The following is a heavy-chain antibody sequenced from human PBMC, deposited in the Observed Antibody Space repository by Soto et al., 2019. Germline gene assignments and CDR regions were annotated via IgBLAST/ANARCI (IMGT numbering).Heavy chain of an antibody. CDR3: ARERGEWELRAPPDV. CDR1: RFSFSAYS. D-gene: IGHD1-26*01. Sequence: PGGSLRLSCAASRFSFSAYSMNWVRQAPGMGLEWVSSISTSSSRIYYADSVKGRFTISRDNAKNSLYLQMNSLRADDTAVYYCARERGEWELRAPPDVWGQGTLVTVSS. CDR2: ISTSSSRI. V-gene: IGHV3-21*01. J-gene: IGHJ4*02.